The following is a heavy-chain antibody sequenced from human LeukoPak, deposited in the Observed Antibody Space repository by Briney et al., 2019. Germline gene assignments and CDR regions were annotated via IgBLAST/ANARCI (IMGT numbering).Heavy chain of an antibody. CDR3: ARADSIAVAGRYYYYMDV. J-gene: IGHJ6*03. CDR1: GFTFSSYW. CDR2: IKQDGSEK. Sequence: GGSLRLSCAASGFTFSSYWMSWVRQAPGKGLEWVANIKQDGSEKYYVDSVKGRFTISRDNAKNSLYLQMNSLRAEDTAVYYCARADSIAVAGRYYYYMDVWGKGTTVTVSS. V-gene: IGHV3-7*04. D-gene: IGHD6-19*01.